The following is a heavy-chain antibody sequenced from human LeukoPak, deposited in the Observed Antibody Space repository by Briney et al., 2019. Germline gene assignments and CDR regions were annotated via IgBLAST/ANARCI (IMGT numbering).Heavy chain of an antibody. CDR3: SRDVMITFGGVIVIRYFDY. V-gene: IGHV1-18*01. J-gene: IGHJ4*02. Sequence: ASVKVSCKASGYTFTSYGISWMRQAPGQGLEWMGWISAYNGNTNYAQKIQGIVTRTTDTSTSSAYMELRSLRSDDTAVYYGSRDVMITFGGVIVIRYFDYWGQGTLVTVSS. CDR1: GYTFTSYG. D-gene: IGHD3-16*02. CDR2: ISAYNGNT.